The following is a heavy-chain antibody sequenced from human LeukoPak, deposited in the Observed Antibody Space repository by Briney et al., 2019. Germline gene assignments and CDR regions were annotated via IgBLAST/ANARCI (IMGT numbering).Heavy chain of an antibody. CDR2: ISYDGSNK. CDR3: AKTSLSDPSGHYYYMDV. Sequence: GGSLRLSCAASGFSFTTYWMSWVRQAPGKGLEWVAVISYDGSNKYYADSVKARFTISRDNSQNTVSLQLNNLRIEDTALYYCAKTSLSDPSGHYYYMDVWGKGTTVTVSS. V-gene: IGHV3-30*18. J-gene: IGHJ6*03. D-gene: IGHD3-3*01. CDR1: GFSFTTYW.